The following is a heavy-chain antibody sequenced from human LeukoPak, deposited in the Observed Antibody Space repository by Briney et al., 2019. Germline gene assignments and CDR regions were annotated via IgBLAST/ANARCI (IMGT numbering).Heavy chain of an antibody. D-gene: IGHD6-19*01. Sequence: GGSLRLSCAASGFTFSSYGMHWVRQAPGKGLEWVAFIRYDGSNKYYADSVKGRFTISRDNSKNTLYLQMNSLRAEDTAVYYCAKDAGSGWSLSAFDIWGQGTMVTVSS. CDR1: GFTFSSYG. CDR2: IRYDGSNK. J-gene: IGHJ3*02. CDR3: AKDAGSGWSLSAFDI. V-gene: IGHV3-30*02.